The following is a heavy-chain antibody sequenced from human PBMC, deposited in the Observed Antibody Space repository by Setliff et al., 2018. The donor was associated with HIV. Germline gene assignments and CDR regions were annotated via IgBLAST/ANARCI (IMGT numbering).Heavy chain of an antibody. J-gene: IGHJ6*03. CDR1: GGSISTSNW. V-gene: IGHV4-28*03. CDR2: IYNTGST. D-gene: IGHD3-16*02. CDR3: ARGRDYVWGSYRPRRYYYYNMDV. Sequence: PSETLSLTCTVSGGSISTSNWWGWIRQTPGKGLEWIGYIYNTGSTYHSPSLESRVTISIDTSKNQFSLKLTSVTAADTAVYYCARGRDYVWGSYRPRRYYYYNMDVWGKGTTVTVSS.